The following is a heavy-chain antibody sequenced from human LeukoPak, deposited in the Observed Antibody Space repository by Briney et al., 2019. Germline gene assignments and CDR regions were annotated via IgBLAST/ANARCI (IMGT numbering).Heavy chain of an antibody. J-gene: IGHJ5*02. CDR3: AKDLGTYVVTATNWFDP. V-gene: IGHV3-23*01. CDR1: GFTVSSNY. CDR2: ISGSGGST. D-gene: IGHD2-2*01. Sequence: GGSLRLSCAASGFTVSSNYMSWVRQAPGKGLEWVSAISGSGGSTYYADSVKGRFTISRDNSKNTLYLQMNSLRAEDTAVYYCAKDLGTYVVTATNWFDPWGQGTLVTVSS.